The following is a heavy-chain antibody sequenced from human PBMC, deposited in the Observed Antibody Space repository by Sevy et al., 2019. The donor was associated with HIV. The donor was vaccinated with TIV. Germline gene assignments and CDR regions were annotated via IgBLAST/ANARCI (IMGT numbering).Heavy chain of an antibody. D-gene: IGHD3-3*01. CDR3: AKNENFWSGYFAMDV. Sequence: GGSQRLSCAASGFTFSNYAMNWVRQTPGKGLEWVSSISGSRDNTYYADSVKGRFTISRDISYNTVTLQMSSLRAEDTAVYYCAKNENFWSGYFAMDVWGQGTTVTVSS. V-gene: IGHV3-23*01. CDR1: GFTFSNYA. J-gene: IGHJ6*02. CDR2: ISGSRDNT.